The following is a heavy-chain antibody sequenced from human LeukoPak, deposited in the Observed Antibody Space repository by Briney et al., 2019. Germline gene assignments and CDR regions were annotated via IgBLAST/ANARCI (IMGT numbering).Heavy chain of an antibody. CDR1: GGSFSGYY. J-gene: IGHJ4*02. D-gene: IGHD3-22*01. V-gene: IGHV4-34*01. CDR2: INHSGST. Sequence: SETLSLTCAVYGGSFSGYYWSWIRQPPGRGLEWIGEINHSGSTNYNPSLKSRVTISIDTSKNQFSLKLSSGTAADTAIYYCARSDYYDSSGYYLYWGQGTLVTVSS. CDR3: ARSDYYDSSGYYLY.